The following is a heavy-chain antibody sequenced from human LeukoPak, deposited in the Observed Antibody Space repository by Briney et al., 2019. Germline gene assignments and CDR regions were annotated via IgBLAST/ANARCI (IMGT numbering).Heavy chain of an antibody. CDR2: ISANNNNT. D-gene: IGHD4-17*01. V-gene: IGHV1-18*01. Sequence: ASVKVSCKASGYSFTTYGISWVRQAPGQGLEWMGWISANNNNTDNVQKLQGRVTMTTDTSTSTAYMELRSLRSDDTAVYYCARDRAYGDYVTQWVDYWGQGTLVTVSS. CDR3: ARDRAYGDYVTQWVDY. CDR1: GYSFTTYG. J-gene: IGHJ4*02.